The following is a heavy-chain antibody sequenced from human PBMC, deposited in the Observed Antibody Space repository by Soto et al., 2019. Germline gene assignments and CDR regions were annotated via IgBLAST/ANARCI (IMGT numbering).Heavy chain of an antibody. D-gene: IGHD4-4*01. CDR3: ARESAMTTVTTAVAFDV. CDR2: ISFNGGTI. J-gene: IGHJ3*01. CDR1: GFTFSDYY. Sequence: QVQLVESGGGSVKPGGSLRLSCAASGFTFSDYYMSWIRQAPGKGLEWVSYISFNGGTIYYADSVKGRFTISRDNVDNSLYLQMNSLRAEDTAVYYCARESAMTTVTTAVAFDVWGQGRVVIVAS. V-gene: IGHV3-11*01.